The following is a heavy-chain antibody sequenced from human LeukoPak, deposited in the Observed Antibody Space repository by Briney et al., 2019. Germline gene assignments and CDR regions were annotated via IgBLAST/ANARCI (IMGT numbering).Heavy chain of an antibody. CDR3: ARDETGTFDY. CDR1: GGSISSGGYY. D-gene: IGHD1-1*01. J-gene: IGHJ4*02. V-gene: IGHV4-31*03. CDR2: IYYSGST. Sequence: SETLSLTCTVSGGSISSGGYYWSWIRQHPGKGLEWIGYIYYSGSTYYNPSLKSRVTISVDTSKNQFSLKLSSVTAADTAVYYRARDETGTFDYWGQGTLVTVSS.